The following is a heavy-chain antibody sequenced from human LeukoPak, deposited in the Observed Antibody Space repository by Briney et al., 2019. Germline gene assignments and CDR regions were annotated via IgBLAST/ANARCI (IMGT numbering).Heavy chain of an antibody. CDR1: GFTFSSYA. D-gene: IGHD3-22*01. CDR2: TSGSGGST. J-gene: IGHJ4*02. Sequence: GGSLRLSCAASGFTFSSYAMSWVRQAPGKGLEWVSGTSGSGGSTYCADSVKGRFTISRDNSKNTLYLQMNSLRAEDTAVYYCAKDGETYYYDSSGYYYFDYWGQGTLVTVSS. V-gene: IGHV3-23*01. CDR3: AKDGETYYYDSSGYYYFDY.